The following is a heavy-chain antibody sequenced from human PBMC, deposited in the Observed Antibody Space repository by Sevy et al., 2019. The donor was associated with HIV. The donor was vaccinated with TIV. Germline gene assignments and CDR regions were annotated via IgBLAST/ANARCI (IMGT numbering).Heavy chain of an antibody. J-gene: IGHJ3*02. CDR3: ARHPIPRGGIEARPDDAFDI. CDR2: IYYSGST. D-gene: IGHD6-6*01. V-gene: IGHV4-39*01. Sequence: SETLSLTCTVSGGSISSSSYYWGWIRQPPGKGLEWIASIYYSGSTYYKSSLKSRVTIFVDTSKNQFSLKVRSVSAADAAVYYCARHPIPRGGIEARPDDAFDIWGQGTMVTVSS. CDR1: GGSISSSSYY.